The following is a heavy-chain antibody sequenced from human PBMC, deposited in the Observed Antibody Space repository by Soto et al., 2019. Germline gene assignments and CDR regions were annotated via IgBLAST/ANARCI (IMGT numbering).Heavy chain of an antibody. D-gene: IGHD3-10*01. CDR3: ARDRSDLLNSYYAFDI. Sequence: TSESMALACAVSGGSVNIGGHSWTWIRQPPGKGLEWIAYIYHDGGTNYNPSLKSRVTISIDVSRNQFSLRLNSVTAADTAVYYCARDRSDLLNSYYAFDIWGQGTMVTVSS. CDR2: IYHDGGT. CDR1: GGSVNIGGHS. V-gene: IGHV4-61*08. J-gene: IGHJ3*02.